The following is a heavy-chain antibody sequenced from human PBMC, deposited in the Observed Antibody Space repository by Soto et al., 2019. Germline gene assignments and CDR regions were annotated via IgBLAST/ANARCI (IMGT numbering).Heavy chain of an antibody. J-gene: IGHJ6*02. V-gene: IGHV1-24*01. D-gene: IGHD3-22*01. Sequence: ASVKVSCKVSGYTLTELSMHWVRQAPGKGLEWMGGFDPEDGETIYAQKFQGRVTMTEDTSTDTAYMELSSLRSEDTAVYYCASELTPYYDSSGYYGRGYYGMDVWGQGTTVTVSS. CDR3: ASELTPYYDSSGYYGRGYYGMDV. CDR1: GYTLTELS. CDR2: FDPEDGET.